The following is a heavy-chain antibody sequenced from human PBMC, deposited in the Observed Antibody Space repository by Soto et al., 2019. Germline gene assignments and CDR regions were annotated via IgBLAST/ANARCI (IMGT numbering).Heavy chain of an antibody. D-gene: IGHD2-15*01. CDR1: GGSVSSGSYY. V-gene: IGHV4-61*01. Sequence: ETLSLTCTVSGGSVSSGSYYWSWIRQPPGKGLEWIGYIYYTGSTKYNPSLKTRVTISVDTSKNQFSLKLSSVTAADTAVYYCARVPYCSGGSCYSSIYYFDYWGQGTLVTVSS. J-gene: IGHJ4*02. CDR2: IYYTGST. CDR3: ARVPYCSGGSCYSSIYYFDY.